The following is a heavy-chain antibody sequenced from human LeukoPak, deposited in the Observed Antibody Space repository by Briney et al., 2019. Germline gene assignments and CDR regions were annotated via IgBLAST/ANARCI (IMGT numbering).Heavy chain of an antibody. J-gene: IGHJ4*02. CDR2: IYYSGST. CDR1: GGSISSGNYY. CDR3: TAAGTSSSISSCDY. V-gene: IGHV4-39*01. D-gene: IGHD6-13*01. Sequence: SETLSLTCTVSGGSISSGNYYWGWNRQPPGKGLECIGSIYYSGSTYYNPSLKSRVTISVDTSKNQFSLKLSSVTAADTAVYYCTAAGTSSSISSCDYWGQGTLVTVSS.